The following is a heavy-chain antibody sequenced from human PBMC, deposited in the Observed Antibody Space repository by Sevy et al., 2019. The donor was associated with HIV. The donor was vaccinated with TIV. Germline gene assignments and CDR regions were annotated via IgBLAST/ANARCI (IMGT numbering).Heavy chain of an antibody. D-gene: IGHD3-16*02. CDR2: IKQDGGDK. V-gene: IGHV3-7*01. CDR1: GFTFSTYW. CDR3: ARALADWGSFHYSS. Sequence: GGSLRLSCAASGFTFSTYWMTWVRQAPGKGLEWVANIKQDGGDKYYVDSVKGRFTVSRDNGKNSLYLNMDSLRVGDTAVYFCARALADWGSFHYSSWGRGTLVTVSS. J-gene: IGHJ4*02.